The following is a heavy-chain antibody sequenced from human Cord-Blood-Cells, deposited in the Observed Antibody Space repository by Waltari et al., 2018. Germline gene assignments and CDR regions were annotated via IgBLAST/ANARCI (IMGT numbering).Heavy chain of an antibody. CDR1: GFTVSSNY. CDR3: ARAGSYYAFDI. J-gene: IGHJ3*02. CDR2: IYSGGST. V-gene: IGHV3-53*01. Sequence: EVQLVESGGGLIQPGGSLRLSCAASGFTVSSNYMSWVRPAPGKGRELVSVIYSGGSTYYAASVKGEFTISRDNSKNTLYLQMNSLRAEDTAVYYCARAGSYYAFDIWGQGTMVTVSS. D-gene: IGHD1-26*01.